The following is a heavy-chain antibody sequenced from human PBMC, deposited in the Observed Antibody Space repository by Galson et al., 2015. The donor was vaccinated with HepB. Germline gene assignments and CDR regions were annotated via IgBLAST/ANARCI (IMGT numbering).Heavy chain of an antibody. J-gene: IGHJ4*02. CDR1: GYIFTGYF. V-gene: IGHV1-2*04. CDR3: ARLIAVAGTGGYYFDS. D-gene: IGHD6-19*01. CDR2: IDPNSGAT. Sequence: SVKVSCKASGYIFTGYFIHWVRQAPGQGLEWMGWIDPNSGATYYAQKFQGWATLTRDTPVTSAFMALRRLRSDDTAVYYCARLIAVAGTGGYYFDSWGQGTLVTVSS.